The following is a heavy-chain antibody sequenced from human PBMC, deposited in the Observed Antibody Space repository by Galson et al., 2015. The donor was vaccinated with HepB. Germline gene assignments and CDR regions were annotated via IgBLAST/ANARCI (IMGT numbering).Heavy chain of an antibody. CDR1: GFSFSNYE. D-gene: IGHD3-16*01. V-gene: IGHV3-48*03. J-gene: IGHJ6*02. CDR2: ISSSGTSI. CDR3: ARLTVGMITFGRNYYYYGMDV. Sequence: SLRLSCAASGFSFSNYEMNWIRQAPGRGLEWVSYISSSGTSIYYADSVKGRFTISRDNSKNSLYLQMSSLKASDTAMYYCARLTVGMITFGRNYYYYGMDVWGQGTTVTVSS.